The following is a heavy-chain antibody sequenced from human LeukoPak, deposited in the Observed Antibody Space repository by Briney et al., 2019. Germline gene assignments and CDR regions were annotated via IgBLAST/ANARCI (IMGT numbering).Heavy chain of an antibody. CDR2: ISGSGGST. CDR3: AKDHYDHGTTYVY. CDR1: GFTFSSYA. J-gene: IGHJ4*02. V-gene: IGHV3-23*01. Sequence: GGSLRLSCAASGFTFSSYAMSWVRQAPGKGLEWVSAISGSGGSTYYADSVKGRFTTSRDNSKNTLYLQMNSLRAEDTAVYYCAKDHYDHGTTYVYWGQGTLVTVSS. D-gene: IGHD1-7*01.